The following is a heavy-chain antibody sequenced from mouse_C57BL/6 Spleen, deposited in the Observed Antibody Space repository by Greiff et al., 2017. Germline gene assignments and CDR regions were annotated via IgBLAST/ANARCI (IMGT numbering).Heavy chain of an antibody. J-gene: IGHJ2*01. CDR3: ARGPWDY. Sequence: EVKLQESGPGLVKPSQSLSLTCSVTGYSITSGYYWNWLRQFPGNKLEWMGYISYDGSNNYNPSLKNRISITRDTSKNQFFLKLNSVTTEDTATYYGARGPWDYWGQGTTLTVSS. V-gene: IGHV3-6*01. CDR2: ISYDGSN. CDR1: GYSITSGYY.